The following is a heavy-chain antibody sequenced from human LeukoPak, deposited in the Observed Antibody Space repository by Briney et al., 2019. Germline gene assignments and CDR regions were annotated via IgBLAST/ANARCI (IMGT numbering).Heavy chain of an antibody. CDR3: ARDSYCSGGSCYIYYYYGMDV. J-gene: IGHJ6*02. D-gene: IGHD2-15*01. CDR1: GYTFTSYG. Sequence: ASVKVSCKASGYTFTSYGISWVPQAPGQGLEWMGWISAYSGNTNYAQKLQGRVTMTTDTSTSTAYMELRSLRSDDTAVYYCARDSYCSGGSCYIYYYYGMDVWGQGTTVTVSS. CDR2: ISAYSGNT. V-gene: IGHV1-18*01.